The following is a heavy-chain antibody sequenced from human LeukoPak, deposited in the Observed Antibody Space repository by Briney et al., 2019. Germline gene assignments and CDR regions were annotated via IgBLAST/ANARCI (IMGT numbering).Heavy chain of an antibody. CDR3: ARDPPRSGSYYTQPWFDP. Sequence: GASVKVSCKASGYTFTSYDINWVRQAPGQGLEWMGGIIPIFGTANYAQKFQGRVTITADKSTSTAYMELSSLRSEDTAVYYCARDPPRSGSYYTQPWFDPWGQGTLVTVSS. CDR2: IIPIFGTA. V-gene: IGHV1-69*06. J-gene: IGHJ5*02. CDR1: GYTFTSYD. D-gene: IGHD3-10*01.